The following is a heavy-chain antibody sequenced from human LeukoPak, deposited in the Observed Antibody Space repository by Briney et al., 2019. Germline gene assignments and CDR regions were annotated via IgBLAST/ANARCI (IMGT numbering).Heavy chain of an antibody. CDR3: ATLSVAGSGVDF. CDR2: ISSGGINT. D-gene: IGHD6-19*01. J-gene: IGHJ4*02. CDR1: GFTFSSYE. V-gene: IGHV3-48*03. Sequence: GGSLRLSCAASGFTFSSYEMNWVRQAPGKGLEWVSEISSGGINTYYTDSVKGRFTISRDNAKNSLYLQMNSLRAEDTAVYYCATLSVAGSGVDFWGQGTLVTVSS.